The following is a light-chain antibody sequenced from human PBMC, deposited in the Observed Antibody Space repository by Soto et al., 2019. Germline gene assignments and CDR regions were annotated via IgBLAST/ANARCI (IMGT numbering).Light chain of an antibody. CDR3: QQYGSSLFS. J-gene: IGKJ3*01. CDR1: QSVSSTF. CDR2: AAS. V-gene: IGKV3-20*01. Sequence: EIVFTQSPGTLSLSPGERATLSCRASQSVSSTFLAWYQQKPGQAPRLLIYAASSRATGIPDRFSGSGSGTDFTLTISRLEPEDFAVCYCQQYGSSLFSFGPGTKVDIK.